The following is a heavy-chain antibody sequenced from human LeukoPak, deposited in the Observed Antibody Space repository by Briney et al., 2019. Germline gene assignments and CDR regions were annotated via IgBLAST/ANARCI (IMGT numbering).Heavy chain of an antibody. D-gene: IGHD1-1*01. V-gene: IGHV3-11*04. CDR2: ISSGGNTI. CDR1: GFTFSDYY. Sequence: GGSLRLSCAASGFTFSDYYMSWIRQAPGKGLEWVSFISSGGNTINYADSMKGRFTISRGNAKNSLYLQMNSLRAEDTAVYYCARDRTRETFDYWGRGTLVTVSS. J-gene: IGHJ4*02. CDR3: ARDRTRETFDY.